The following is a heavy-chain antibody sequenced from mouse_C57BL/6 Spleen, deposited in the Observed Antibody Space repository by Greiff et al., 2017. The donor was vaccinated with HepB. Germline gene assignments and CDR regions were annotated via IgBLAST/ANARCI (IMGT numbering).Heavy chain of an antibody. V-gene: IGHV1-42*01. J-gene: IGHJ2*01. CDR1: GYSFTGYY. CDR3: AKNDYENYFDY. Sequence: VQLQQSGPELVKPGASVKISCKASGYSFTGYYMNWVKQSPEKSLEWIGEINPSTGGTTYNQKFKAKATLTVDKSSSTAYMQLKSLTSEDSAVYYCAKNDYENYFDYWGQGTTLTVSS. CDR2: INPSTGGT. D-gene: IGHD2-4*01.